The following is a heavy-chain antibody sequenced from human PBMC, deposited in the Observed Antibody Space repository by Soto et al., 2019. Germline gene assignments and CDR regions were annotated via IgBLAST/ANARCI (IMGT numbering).Heavy chain of an antibody. V-gene: IGHV3-33*01. CDR3: ASRYDSSGYFHDY. J-gene: IGHJ4*02. D-gene: IGHD3-22*01. CDR1: GFTFSSYG. Sequence: GGSLRLSCAASGFTFSSYGMHWVRQAPGKGLEWVAVIWYDGSNKYYADSVKGRFTISRDNSKNTLYLQMNSLRAEDTAVYYCASRYDSSGYFHDYWGQGTMVTVYS. CDR2: IWYDGSNK.